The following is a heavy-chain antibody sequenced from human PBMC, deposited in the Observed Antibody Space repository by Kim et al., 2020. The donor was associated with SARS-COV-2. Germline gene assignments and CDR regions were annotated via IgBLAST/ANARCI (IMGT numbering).Heavy chain of an antibody. CDR3: ARGNTVAAAGPGGGDYYYGMDV. J-gene: IGHJ6*02. Sequence: GGSLRLSCAASGFTFDDYGMSWVRQAPGKGLEWVSGINWNGGSTGYADSVKGRFTISRDNAKNSLYLQMNSLRAEDTALYHCARGNTVAAAGPGGGDYYYGMDVWGQGTTVTVSS. V-gene: IGHV3-20*01. CDR2: INWNGGST. D-gene: IGHD6-13*01. CDR1: GFTFDDYG.